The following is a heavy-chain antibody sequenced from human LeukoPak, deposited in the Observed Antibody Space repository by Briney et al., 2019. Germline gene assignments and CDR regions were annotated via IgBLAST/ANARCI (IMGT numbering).Heavy chain of an antibody. CDR2: INPNSGGT. CDR1: GYTFTGYY. CDR3: ARGPYSGSYYYFDY. J-gene: IGHJ4*02. D-gene: IGHD1-26*01. Sequence: ASVKVSCKASGYTFTGYYMHWVRQAPGQGPEWMGWINPNSGGTNYAQKFQGRVTMTRDTSISTAYMELSRLRSDNTAVYYCARGPYSGSYYYFDYWGQGTPVTVSS. V-gene: IGHV1-2*02.